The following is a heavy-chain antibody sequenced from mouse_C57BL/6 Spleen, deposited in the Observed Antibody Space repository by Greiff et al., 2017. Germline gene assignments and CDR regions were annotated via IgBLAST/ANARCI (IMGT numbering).Heavy chain of an antibody. CDR3: AREEDGHYFDY. D-gene: IGHD1-1*01. CDR1: GYAFSSYW. J-gene: IGHJ2*01. Sequence: VKLQESGAELVKPGASVKISCKASGYAFSSYWMNWVKQRPGKGLEWIGQIYPGDGDTNYNGKFKGKATLTADKSSSTAYMQLSSLTSEDSAVYFCAREEDGHYFDYWGQGTTLTVSS. V-gene: IGHV1-80*01. CDR2: IYPGDGDT.